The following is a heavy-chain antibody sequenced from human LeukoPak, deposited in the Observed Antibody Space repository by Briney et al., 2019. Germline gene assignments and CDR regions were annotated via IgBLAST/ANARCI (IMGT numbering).Heavy chain of an antibody. CDR2: INHSGST. CDR1: GGSFSGYH. CDR3: ARGLSITIFRPYYYGMDV. Sequence: PSETLSLTCAVYGGSFSGYHWSWIRQFPGKGLEWIGEINHSGSTNYNPSLKSRVTISVDTSKNQFPLKLSSVTAADTAVYYCARGLSITIFRPYYYGMDVWGQGTTVTVSS. V-gene: IGHV4-34*01. D-gene: IGHD3-9*01. J-gene: IGHJ6*02.